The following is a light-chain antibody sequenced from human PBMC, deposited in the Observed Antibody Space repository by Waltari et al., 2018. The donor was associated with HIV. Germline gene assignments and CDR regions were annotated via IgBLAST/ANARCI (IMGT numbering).Light chain of an antibody. CDR3: SSYAGSINVL. V-gene: IGLV2-8*01. CDR1: SSDVGGYNY. J-gene: IGLJ2*01. CDR2: EVS. Sequence: ISCTGTSSDVGGYNYVSWYQQHPGKAPKLLIAEVSKRPSGVPDRFSGSKSGNTASLTVSGLQAEDEADYYCSSYAGSINVLFGGGTKLAVL.